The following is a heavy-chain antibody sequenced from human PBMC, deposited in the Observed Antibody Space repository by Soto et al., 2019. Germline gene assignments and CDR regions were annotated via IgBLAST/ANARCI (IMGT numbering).Heavy chain of an antibody. D-gene: IGHD3-10*01. J-gene: IGHJ5*02. V-gene: IGHV1-2*02. Sequence: ASVKVSCKASGYTFTGYYMHWVRQAPGQGLEWMGWINPNSGGTNYAQKFQGRVTMTRDTSISTAYMELSRLRSDDTAVYYCARDSRAMVRGVFNRFDTWGQGTLVTVSS. CDR1: GYTFTGYY. CDR2: INPNSGGT. CDR3: ARDSRAMVRGVFNRFDT.